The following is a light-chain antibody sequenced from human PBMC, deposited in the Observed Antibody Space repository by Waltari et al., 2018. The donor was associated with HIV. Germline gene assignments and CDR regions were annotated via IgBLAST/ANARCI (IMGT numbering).Light chain of an antibody. J-gene: IGLJ2*01. CDR3: CSYAGSSTPVL. CDR1: SSDVGSYNL. CDR2: EIS. Sequence: QSALTQPASVSGSPGQSITISCTGTSSDVGSYNLVSWYQQHPGKAPKLMIYEISKRPSGVSNRFSGSKSGNTASLTSSGLQAEDEADYYCCSYAGSSTPVLFGGGTKLTVL. V-gene: IGLV2-23*02.